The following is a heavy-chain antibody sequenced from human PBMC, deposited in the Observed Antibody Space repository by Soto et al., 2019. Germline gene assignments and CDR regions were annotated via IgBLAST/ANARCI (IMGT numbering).Heavy chain of an antibody. CDR2: INPSDGST. CDR3: ARDGDFWRWDY. D-gene: IGHD3-3*01. V-gene: IGHV1-46*01. Sequence: QVQMVQSGAEVKKPGASVKVSCKASGYTFTSYYMHWVRQAPGQGLEWMGIINPSDGSTTYAQKFQGRVTRTRDTSTSTVYMELSSLRFEDTAVYYCARDGDFWRWDYWGQGSQVTVSS. J-gene: IGHJ4*02. CDR1: GYTFTSYY.